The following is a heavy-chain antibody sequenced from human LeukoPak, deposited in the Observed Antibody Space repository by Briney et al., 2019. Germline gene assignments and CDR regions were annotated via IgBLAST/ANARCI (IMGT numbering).Heavy chain of an antibody. CDR3: AKGDSGYYVRAFDY. CDR1: GFTFSSYA. Sequence: GGSLRLSCAAAGFTFSSYAMHWVRQAPGKGLEWVAVISYDGSNKYYADSVKGRFTISRDNAKNSLYLQMNSLRAEDTALYYCAKGDSGYYVRAFDYWGQGTLVTVSS. V-gene: IGHV3-30-3*01. J-gene: IGHJ4*02. CDR2: ISYDGSNK. D-gene: IGHD3-22*01.